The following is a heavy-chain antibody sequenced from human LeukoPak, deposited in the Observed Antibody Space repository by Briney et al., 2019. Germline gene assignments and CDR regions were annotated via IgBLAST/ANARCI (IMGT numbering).Heavy chain of an antibody. CDR2: INPDSGGT. CDR3: ARGRFYTSGSYYNRLDY. V-gene: IGHV1-2*02. D-gene: IGHD3-10*01. Sequence: HGASVTLSCTASGYTFTDYYIHWVRQAPGQGLEWMGWINPDSGGTNYAQKFQGRVTITWDTSISTAYMELSRLRSDDTAIYYCARGRFYTSGSYYNRLDYWGQGTLVTVSS. CDR1: GYTFTDYY. J-gene: IGHJ4*02.